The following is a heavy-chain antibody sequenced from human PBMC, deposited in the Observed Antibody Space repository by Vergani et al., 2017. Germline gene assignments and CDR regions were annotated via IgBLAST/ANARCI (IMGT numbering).Heavy chain of an antibody. D-gene: IGHD4-17*01. J-gene: IGHJ4*02. CDR3: ARGASGDFVSSFDY. CDR1: GFTFSSYA. V-gene: IGHV3-30-3*01. Sequence: QVQLVESGGGVVQPGRSLRLSCAASGFTFSSYATHWVRQAPGKGLEWVAVISYDGSNKYYADSVKGRFTISRDNSKNTLYLQMNSLRAEDTAVYYCARGASGDFVSSFDYWGQGTLVTVSS. CDR2: ISYDGSNK.